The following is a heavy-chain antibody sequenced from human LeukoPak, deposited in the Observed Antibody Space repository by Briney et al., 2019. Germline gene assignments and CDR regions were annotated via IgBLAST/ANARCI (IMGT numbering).Heavy chain of an antibody. CDR2: IKQDGSEK. J-gene: IGHJ6*02. Sequence: GGSLRLSCAASGFTFSSYWMSWVRQAPGKGLEWVANIKQDGSEKYYVDSVKGRFTISRDNSKNTLYLQMNSLRAEDTAVYYCAKDWSSTEWELSYGMDVWGQGTTVTVSS. CDR3: AKDWSSTEWELSYGMDV. D-gene: IGHD1-26*01. V-gene: IGHV3-7*01. CDR1: GFTFSSYW.